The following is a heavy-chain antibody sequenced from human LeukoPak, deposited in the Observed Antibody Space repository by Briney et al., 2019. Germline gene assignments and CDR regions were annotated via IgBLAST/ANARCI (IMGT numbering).Heavy chain of an antibody. CDR2: LYSGGNT. D-gene: IGHD6-6*01. V-gene: IGHV3-53*01. Sequence: GGSLRLSCAASGSTVSNNYMSWVRQAPGKGLEWVSVLYSGGNTYYTDSVKGRFAISRDNAKNSLYLQMNSLRAEDAAVYYCARDGPDSSSSDFDYWGQGTLVTVSS. J-gene: IGHJ4*02. CDR1: GSTVSNNY. CDR3: ARDGPDSSSSDFDY.